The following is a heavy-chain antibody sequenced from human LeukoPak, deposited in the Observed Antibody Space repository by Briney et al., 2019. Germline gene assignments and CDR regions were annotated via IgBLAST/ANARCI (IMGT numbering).Heavy chain of an antibody. CDR1: GDTFANYA. J-gene: IGHJ5*02. D-gene: IGHD1-26*01. CDR3: ARARVIVGARNWFDP. V-gene: IGHV1-3*01. CDR2: INAGHGNT. Sequence: GASVKVSCKASGDTFANYAVHWVRRAPGQSLEWMGWINAGHGNTIYSQRFQGRVTITRDTTASTVYMELSSLRSEDTAVYYCARARVIVGARNWFDPWGQGTLVTVSS.